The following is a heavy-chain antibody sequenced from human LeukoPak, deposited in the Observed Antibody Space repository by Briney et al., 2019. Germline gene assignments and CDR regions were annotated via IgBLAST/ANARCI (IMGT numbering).Heavy chain of an antibody. CDR3: ARANYFDY. Sequence: SSETLSLTCTVSGGSISSSSYYWGWIRQPPGKGLEWIGSIYYSGSTYYNPSLKSRVTISVDTSKNQFSLKLSSVTAADTAVYYCARANYFDYWGQGTLVTVSS. V-gene: IGHV4-39*07. CDR1: GGSISSSSYY. J-gene: IGHJ4*02. CDR2: IYYSGST.